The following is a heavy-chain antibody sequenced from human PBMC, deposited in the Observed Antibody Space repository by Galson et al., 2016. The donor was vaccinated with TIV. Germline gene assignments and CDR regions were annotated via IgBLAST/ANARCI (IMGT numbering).Heavy chain of an antibody. CDR1: GYRFTSYW. J-gene: IGHJ5*02. D-gene: IGHD3-10*01. V-gene: IGHV5-10-1*01. CDR2: IDPTDSYT. CDR3: ARGVSSGSAWLDP. Sequence: QSGAEVKKPGESLRISCKGSGYRFTSYWINWVRQMPGKGLEWMGRIDPTDSYTNYSPSFQGHGTISADKSSTTAYLQWSSLKASDTAIYYCARGVSSGSAWLDPWGPGTPVTVSS.